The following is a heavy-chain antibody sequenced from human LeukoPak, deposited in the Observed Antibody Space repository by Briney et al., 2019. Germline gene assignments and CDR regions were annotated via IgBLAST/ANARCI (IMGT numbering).Heavy chain of an antibody. Sequence: PSETLSLTCAVYGGSFSGYYWSWLRQPPGKGLEWIGEINHSGSTNYNPSLKSRATISVDTSKNQFSLKLSSVTAADTDVYYCARDPSPHYDFWSGYYSGIRGFDPWGQGTLVTVSS. CDR1: GGSFSGYY. V-gene: IGHV4-34*01. J-gene: IGHJ5*02. CDR2: INHSGST. CDR3: ARDPSPHYDFWSGYYSGIRGFDP. D-gene: IGHD3-3*01.